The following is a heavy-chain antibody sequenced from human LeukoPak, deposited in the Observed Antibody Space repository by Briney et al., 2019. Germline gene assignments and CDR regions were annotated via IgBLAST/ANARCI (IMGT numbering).Heavy chain of an antibody. CDR1: GFIFSDCG. CDR3: AKDSSDYYFDY. CDR2: IGTSGTVT. Sequence: GGSLRLSCAASGFIFSDCGMNWVRQAPGKGLEWVSGIGTSGTVTYYADSVKGRFTISRDNSKNTLYVQMNSLRPDDTAVYYCAKDSSDYYFDYWGQGTLVTVSS. D-gene: IGHD3-22*01. J-gene: IGHJ4*02. V-gene: IGHV3-23*01.